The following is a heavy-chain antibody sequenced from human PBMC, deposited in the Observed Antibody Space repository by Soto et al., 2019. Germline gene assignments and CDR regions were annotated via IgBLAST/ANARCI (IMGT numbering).Heavy chain of an antibody. CDR2: IYYSGST. V-gene: IGHV4-30-4*01. Sequence: PSETLSLTCTVSGGSISSGDYYWSWIRQPPGEGLEWIGYIYYSGSTYYNPSLKSRVTISVDTSKNQFSLKLSSVTAADTAVYYCARDNVTPYYDFWSGSTNWFDPWGQGTQVTVSS. CDR3: ARDNVTPYYDFWSGSTNWFDP. D-gene: IGHD3-3*01. CDR1: GGSISSGDYY. J-gene: IGHJ5*02.